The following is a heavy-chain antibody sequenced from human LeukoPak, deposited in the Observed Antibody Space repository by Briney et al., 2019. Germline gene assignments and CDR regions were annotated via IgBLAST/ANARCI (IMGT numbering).Heavy chain of an antibody. D-gene: IGHD3-3*01. Sequence: GGSLRLSCAASGFTLSSYSMNWVRQAPGKGLEWVSSISSSSSYIYYADSVKGRFTISRDNAKNSLYLQMNSLRAEDTAVYYCARDDAGITIFGVVITDGDYYYYYGMDVWGQGTTVTVSS. CDR1: GFTLSSYS. J-gene: IGHJ6*02. CDR2: ISSSSSYI. V-gene: IGHV3-21*01. CDR3: ARDDAGITIFGVVITDGDYYYYYGMDV.